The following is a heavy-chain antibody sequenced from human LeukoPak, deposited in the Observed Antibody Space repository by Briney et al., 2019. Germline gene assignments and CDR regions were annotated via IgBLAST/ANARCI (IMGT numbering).Heavy chain of an antibody. CDR3: ARDFKWGQHCDY. CDR1: GFTFSGCA. D-gene: IGHD7-27*01. J-gene: IGHJ4*02. Sequence: QPGGSLRLSCAASGFTFSGCAMHWVRQAPGKGLKWVAVMSYDGRHKYYADSVKGRFTISRDNSKNTLYLQMNSLRPDDTAVYFCARDFKWGQHCDYWGQGTLVTVSS. V-gene: IGHV3-30*04. CDR2: MSYDGRHK.